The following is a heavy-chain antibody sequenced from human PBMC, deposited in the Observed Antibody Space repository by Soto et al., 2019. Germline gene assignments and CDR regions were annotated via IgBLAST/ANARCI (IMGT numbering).Heavy chain of an antibody. CDR3: ASLNGMGV. CDR2: VTPILGIT. J-gene: IGHJ6*04. Sequence: QVQLVQSVAEVKNPGYSVKVSCKPSGGTFSSITITWVRQAPGQGLEWMGRVTPILGITTYAQKFQGRVTITADKSTITAYMELNRLRSDATAVNYCASLNGMGVWGEGTTVNGST. V-gene: IGHV1-69*02. CDR1: GGTFSSIT.